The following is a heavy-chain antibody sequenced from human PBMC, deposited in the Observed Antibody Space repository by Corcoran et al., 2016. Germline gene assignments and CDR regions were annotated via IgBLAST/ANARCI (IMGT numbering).Heavy chain of an antibody. CDR2: IYYSGST. CDR3: ASAAAVAGTSQFDY. CDR1: GGSISSYY. J-gene: IGHJ4*02. D-gene: IGHD6-19*01. Sequence: QVQLQESGPGLVKPSETLSLTCTVSGGSISSYYWSWIRQPPGKGLEWIGYIYYSGSTNYNPSLKSRVTISVDTSKNQFSLKLSSVTAADTAVYYCASAAAVAGTSQFDYWGQGTLVTVSS. V-gene: IGHV4-59*01.